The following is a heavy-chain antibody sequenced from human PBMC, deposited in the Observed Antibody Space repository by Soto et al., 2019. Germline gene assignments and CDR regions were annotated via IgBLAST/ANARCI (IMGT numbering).Heavy chain of an antibody. CDR2: INSNSGST. D-gene: IGHD6-19*01. V-gene: IGHV1-46*01. CDR3: ARAGPRDSNGWQTFDY. J-gene: IGHJ4*02. Sequence: ASVKVSCKAAGFAVSSSAVHWVRQAPGQGLEWMGKINSNSGSTHYAQKFQGRVTLTRDTSTSTAYMELSSLRSEDTAVYYCARAGPRDSNGWQTFDYWGQGTLVTVSS. CDR1: GFAVSSSA.